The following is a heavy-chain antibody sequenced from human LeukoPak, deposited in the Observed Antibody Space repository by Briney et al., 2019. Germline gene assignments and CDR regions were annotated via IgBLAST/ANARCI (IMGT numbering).Heavy chain of an antibody. CDR1: GFTFSGAW. D-gene: IGHD3-22*01. CDR2: IREDGTEK. Sequence: GGSLRLSCTASGFTFSGAWMTWVRQAPGKGLEWVANIREDGTEKNYVDSVKGRFTISRDNAKNSLYLQMNSLRAEDTAVYYCARAGANYDSSGYFPDDAFDIWGQGTMVTVSS. J-gene: IGHJ3*02. CDR3: ARAGANYDSSGYFPDDAFDI. V-gene: IGHV3-7*01.